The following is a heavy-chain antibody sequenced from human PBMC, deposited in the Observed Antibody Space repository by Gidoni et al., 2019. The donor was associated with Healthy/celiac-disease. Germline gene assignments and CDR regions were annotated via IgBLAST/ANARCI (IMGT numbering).Heavy chain of an antibody. CDR1: GVTFSSYA. V-gene: IGHV3-30-3*01. D-gene: IGHD5-18*01. CDR2: ISYDGSNK. CDR3: AREGYGYEFEIDYFDY. J-gene: IGHJ4*02. Sequence: QVQLVESGGGVVQPGRSLRLSCAAPGVTFSSYAMHWVRQAPGKGLEWVAVISYDGSNKYYADSVKGRFTISRDNSKNTLYLQMNSLRAEDTAVYYCAREGYGYEFEIDYFDYWGQGTLVTVSS.